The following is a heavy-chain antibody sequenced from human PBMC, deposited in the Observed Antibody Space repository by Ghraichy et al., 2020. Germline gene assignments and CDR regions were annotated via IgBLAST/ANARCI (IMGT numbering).Heavy chain of an antibody. J-gene: IGHJ5*02. CDR2: IYSSGST. V-gene: IGHV4-4*07. D-gene: IGHD3-9*01. CDR1: GGSISSYY. CDR3: ARGVYYDIVTGYYDNWFDP. Sequence: SQTLSLTCTVSGGSISSYYWSWIRQPAGKGLEWIGRIYSSGSTNYNPSLKSRVTMSEDSSKNQFSLKLSSVTAADTAVYYCARGVYYDIVTGYYDNWFDPWGQGTLVTVSS.